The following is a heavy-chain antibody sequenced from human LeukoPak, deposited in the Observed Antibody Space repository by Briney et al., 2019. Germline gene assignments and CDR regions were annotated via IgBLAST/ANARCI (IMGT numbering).Heavy chain of an antibody. CDR1: GYTFTSFE. Sequence: GALVKVSCKVSGYTFTSFEINWVRQVTGQGLDWMGCMNPNTGNTGYAQKFQGRVTMTRDTSISTAYMELSGLTSEDTAVYFCASGSTSTYDFWGHGTMVTVSS. CDR3: ASGSTSTYDF. D-gene: IGHD2-2*01. CDR2: MNPNTGNT. V-gene: IGHV1-8*01. J-gene: IGHJ4*01.